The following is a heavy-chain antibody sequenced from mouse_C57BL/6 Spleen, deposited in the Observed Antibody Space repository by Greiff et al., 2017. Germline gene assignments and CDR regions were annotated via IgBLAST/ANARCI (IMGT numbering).Heavy chain of an antibody. CDR2: IHPNSGST. V-gene: IGHV1-64*01. D-gene: IGHD3-2*02. CDR1: GYTFTSYW. CDR3: ARETTAQATSGAMDY. J-gene: IGHJ4*01. Sequence: QVQLQQPGAELVKPGASVKLSCKASGYTFTSYWMHWVKQRPGQGLEWIGMIHPNSGSTNYNEKFKSKATLTVDKSSSTAYMQLSSLTSEDSAVYDCARETTAQATSGAMDYWGQGTSVTVSA.